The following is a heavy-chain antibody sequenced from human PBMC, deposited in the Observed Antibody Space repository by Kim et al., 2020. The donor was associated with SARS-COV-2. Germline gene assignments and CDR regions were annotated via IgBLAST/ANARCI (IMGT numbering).Heavy chain of an antibody. CDR2: TRNKANSYTT. Sequence: GGSLRLSCAASGFTFSDHYMDWVRQAPGKGLEWVGRTRNKANSYTTEYAASVKGRFTISRDDSKNSLYLQMNSLKTEDTAVYYCATYGSGKDYWGQGTLVTVSS. J-gene: IGHJ4*02. V-gene: IGHV3-72*01. CDR1: GFTFSDHY. D-gene: IGHD3-10*01. CDR3: ATYGSGKDY.